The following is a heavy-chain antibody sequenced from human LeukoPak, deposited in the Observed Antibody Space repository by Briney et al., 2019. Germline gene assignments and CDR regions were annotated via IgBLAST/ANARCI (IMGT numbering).Heavy chain of an antibody. CDR1: GFSVSDHY. J-gene: IGHJ4*02. Sequence: PGGSLRLSCVVSGFSVSDHYMSWVRQAPGMGLQWLSVIFADDLTYYEDSIKGRFTISRDRSQNTLYLQMKSLRAEDTAVYYCARGAMSTFARFDSWGQGTLVSVSS. CDR3: ARGAMSTFARFDS. D-gene: IGHD2/OR15-2a*01. CDR2: IFADDLT. V-gene: IGHV3-53*01.